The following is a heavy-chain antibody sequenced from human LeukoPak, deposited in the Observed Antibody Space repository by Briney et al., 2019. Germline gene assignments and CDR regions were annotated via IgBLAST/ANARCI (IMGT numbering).Heavy chain of an antibody. CDR2: INPNSGDT. CDR1: GYTFTDYY. CDR3: ARDVGLKGVIDY. V-gene: IGHV1-2*02. D-gene: IGHD4/OR15-4a*01. Sequence: GASVKVSCKTSGYTFTDYYMHWVRQAPGQGLEWMGWINPNSGDTNYAQNFQGRVTMTRDTSVSSAYMDLSRLKSDDTAVYYCARDVGLKGVIDYWGQGTPVTVSS. J-gene: IGHJ4*02.